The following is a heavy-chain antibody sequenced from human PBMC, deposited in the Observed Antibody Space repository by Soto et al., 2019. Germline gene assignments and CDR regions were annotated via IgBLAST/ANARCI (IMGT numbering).Heavy chain of an antibody. CDR1: GGSISSGGYY. D-gene: IGHD4-17*01. CDR2: IYYSGST. Sequence: QVQLQESGPGLVKPSQTLSLTCTVSGGSISSGGYYWSWIRQHPGKGLEWIGYIYYSGSTYYNPSLKRQVTISVDTSKKQFPLKLRSVTAADTAVYYCARDMATTVTTSNYYYYYGMDVWGQGTTVTVSS. J-gene: IGHJ6*02. CDR3: ARDMATTVTTSNYYYYYGMDV. V-gene: IGHV4-31*01.